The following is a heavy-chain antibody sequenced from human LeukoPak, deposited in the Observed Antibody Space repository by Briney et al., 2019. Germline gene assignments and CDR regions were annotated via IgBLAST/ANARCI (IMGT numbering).Heavy chain of an antibody. CDR3: ARHRAIGVRGVPWVGPNWFDP. Sequence: GESLKISCKGSGYSFTSYWIGWVRQMPGKGLEWMGIIYPGDSDTRYSPSFQDQVTISADKSISTAYLQWSSLKASDTAMYYCARHRAIGVRGVPWVGPNWFDPWGQGTLVTVSS. CDR2: IYPGDSDT. J-gene: IGHJ5*02. D-gene: IGHD3-10*01. CDR1: GYSFTSYW. V-gene: IGHV5-51*01.